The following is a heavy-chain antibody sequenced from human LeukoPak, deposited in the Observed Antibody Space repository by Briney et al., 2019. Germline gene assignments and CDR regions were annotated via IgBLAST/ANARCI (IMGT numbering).Heavy chain of an antibody. CDR3: AKGDRITMIVGPLHPFDN. D-gene: IGHD3-22*01. Sequence: GGSLRLSCAASGFTFSSYAMSWVRQAPGKGLEWVSAISGSGGSTYYADSVKGRFTISRDNSKNTLYLQMNSLRAEDTAVYYCAKGDRITMIVGPLHPFDNWGQGTLVTVSS. CDR1: GFTFSSYA. J-gene: IGHJ4*02. V-gene: IGHV3-23*01. CDR2: ISGSGGST.